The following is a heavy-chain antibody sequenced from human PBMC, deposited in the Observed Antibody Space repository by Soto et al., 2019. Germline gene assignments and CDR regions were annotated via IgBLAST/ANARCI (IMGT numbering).Heavy chain of an antibody. CDR3: AREIVVVTAIRDYYYGMDV. J-gene: IGHJ6*02. CDR2: INHSGST. D-gene: IGHD2-21*02. CDR1: GGSFSGYY. V-gene: IGHV4-34*01. Sequence: SETLSLTCAVYGGSFSGYYWSWIRQPPGKGLEWIGEINHSGSTNYNPSLKSRVTISVDTSKNQFSLKLSSVTAADTAVYYCAREIVVVTAIRDYYYGMDVWGQGTTVTVSS.